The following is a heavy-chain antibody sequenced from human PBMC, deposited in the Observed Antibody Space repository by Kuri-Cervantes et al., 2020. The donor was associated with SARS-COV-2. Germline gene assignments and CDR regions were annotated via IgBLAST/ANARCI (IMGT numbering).Heavy chain of an antibody. D-gene: IGHD6-13*01. CDR2: ISWNSGSI. CDR1: GFTFDDYA. V-gene: IGHV3-9*01. CDR3: ARDVYSSSWPSVDY. Sequence: GGSLRLSCAASGFTFDDYAMHWVRQAPGKGLEWVSGISWNSGSIGYADSVKGRFTISRDNAKNSLYLQMNSLRAEDTAVYYCARDVYSSSWPSVDYWGQGTLVTVSS. J-gene: IGHJ4*02.